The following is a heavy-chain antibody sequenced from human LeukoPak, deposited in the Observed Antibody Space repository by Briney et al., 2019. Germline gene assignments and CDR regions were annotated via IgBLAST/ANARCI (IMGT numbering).Heavy chain of an antibody. CDR3: ARGRAAAD. D-gene: IGHD2-15*01. J-gene: IGHJ4*02. V-gene: IGHV1-8*01. CDR1: GYTFTYND. Sequence: ASVKVSFKASGYTFTYNDINWVRQATGQGLEWMGWMNPGTANTGYSQKFQGRLAMTADTSINTAYMELSGLTSEDTAVYYCARGRAAADWGQGTLVTVSS. CDR2: MNPGTANT.